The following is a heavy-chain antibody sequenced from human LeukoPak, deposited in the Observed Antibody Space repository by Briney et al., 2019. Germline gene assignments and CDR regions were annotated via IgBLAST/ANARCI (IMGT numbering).Heavy chain of an antibody. J-gene: IGHJ4*02. V-gene: IGHV4-59*04. CDR3: ASGYSSSWYEG. Sequence: SETLSLTCTVSGGSISNYYWSWIRQPPGKGLEWIGSIYHSGSTYYNPSLKSRVTISVDTSKNQFSLKLSSVTAADTAVYYCASGYSSSWYEGWGQGTLVTVSS. D-gene: IGHD6-13*01. CDR1: GGSISNYY. CDR2: IYHSGST.